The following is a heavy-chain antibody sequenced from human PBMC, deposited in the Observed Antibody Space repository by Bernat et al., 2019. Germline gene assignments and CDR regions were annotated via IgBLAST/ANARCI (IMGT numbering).Heavy chain of an antibody. D-gene: IGHD6-19*01. Sequence: EVQLVESGGGLVKPGGSLRLSCAASGFTFSSYSMNWVRQAPGKGLEWVSYISSSSSYIYYADSVKGRFTISRDNAKNSLYLQMNSLRAEDTAVYYCARAEWAVAGTTCPWEYYYYMDVWGKGTTVTVSS. CDR3: ARAEWAVAGTTCPWEYYYYMDV. CDR2: ISSSSSYI. CDR1: GFTFSSYS. V-gene: IGHV3-21*05. J-gene: IGHJ6*03.